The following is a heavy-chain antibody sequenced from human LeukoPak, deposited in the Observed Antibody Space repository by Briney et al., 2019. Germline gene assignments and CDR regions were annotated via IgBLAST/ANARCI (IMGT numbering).Heavy chain of an antibody. D-gene: IGHD4-4*01. CDR1: GFTFDDYT. J-gene: IGHJ6*02. V-gene: IGHV3-43*01. Sequence: GGSLRLSCAASGFTFDDYTMHWVRQAPGKGLEWVSLISWDGGSTYYADSVKGRFTISRDNSKNSLYLQINSLRTEDTALYYCAKDKGPDYSNYYYYGMDVWGQGTTVTVSS. CDR3: AKDKGPDYSNYYYYGMDV. CDR2: ISWDGGST.